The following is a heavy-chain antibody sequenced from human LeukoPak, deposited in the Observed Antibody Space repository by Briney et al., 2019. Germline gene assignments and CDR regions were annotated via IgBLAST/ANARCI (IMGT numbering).Heavy chain of an antibody. J-gene: IGHJ4*02. CDR1: GFTFSSYW. CDR2: INSDGSST. V-gene: IGHV3-74*01. CDR3: ARVNYGDHGDY. D-gene: IGHD4-17*01. Sequence: PGGSLRLSCAASGFTFSSYWMHWVRQAPGKGLVWVSRINSDGSSTSYADSVKGRFTISRDNAKNTLYLQVNSLRAEDTAVYYCARVNYGDHGDYWGQGTLVTVSS.